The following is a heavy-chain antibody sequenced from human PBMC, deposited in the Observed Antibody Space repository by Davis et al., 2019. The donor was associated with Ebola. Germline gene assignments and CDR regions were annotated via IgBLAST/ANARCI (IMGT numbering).Heavy chain of an antibody. D-gene: IGHD3-10*01. J-gene: IGHJ4*02. V-gene: IGHV3-74*03. CDR1: GFSFSGSW. CDR2: MNSDGSTI. Sequence: PGGSLRLSCAASGFSFSGSWMHWVRQAPGKGLVWVSLMNSDGSTIMYADSVKGRLTISRDNAKNTLCLQMNSLRDEDTSVYYCTRGGLLGALDYWGQGTLVTVSS. CDR3: TRGGLLGALDY.